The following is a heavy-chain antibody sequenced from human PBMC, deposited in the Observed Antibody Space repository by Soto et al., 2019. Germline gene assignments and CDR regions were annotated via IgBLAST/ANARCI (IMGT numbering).Heavy chain of an antibody. D-gene: IGHD3-22*01. J-gene: IGHJ6*02. CDR3: ATATWGFSYFDRKQYGMDV. Sequence: QVQLQQWGAGLLKPSETLSLTCTVYGGSFSGYYWSWIRQPPGKGLEWLGEINHVGDTNYSPSLKSRVTMSVDTSKTQFSLKLSSVTAAETAVYYCATATWGFSYFDRKQYGMDVWGQGTTVTVSS. CDR2: INHVGDT. CDR1: GGSFSGYY. V-gene: IGHV4-34*01.